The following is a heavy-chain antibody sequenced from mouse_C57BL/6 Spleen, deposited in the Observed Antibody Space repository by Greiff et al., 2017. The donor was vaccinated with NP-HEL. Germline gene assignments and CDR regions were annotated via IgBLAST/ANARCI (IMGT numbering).Heavy chain of an antibody. CDR3: ARSTTTVVSDY. D-gene: IGHD1-1*01. CDR1: GYTFTSYW. Sequence: QVQLQQPGAELVRPGSSVKLSCKASGYTFTSYWMHWVKQRPGQGLEWIGEIDPSDSYTNYNQKFKGKSTLTVDKSSSTAYMQLSSLTSEDSAVYYCARSTTTVVSDYWGQGTTLTVSS. V-gene: IGHV1-69*01. CDR2: IDPSDSYT. J-gene: IGHJ2*01.